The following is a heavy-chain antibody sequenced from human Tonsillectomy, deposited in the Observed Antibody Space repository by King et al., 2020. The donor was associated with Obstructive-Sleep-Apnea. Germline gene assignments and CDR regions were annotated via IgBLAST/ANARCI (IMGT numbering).Heavy chain of an antibody. CDR3: ARGASSSVWYLEYCQH. D-gene: IGHD6-19*01. Sequence: QLQESGPGLVKPSETLSLTCTVSGGSISSYYWSWIRQPPGKGLEWIGYIYYSGSTNYNPSLQSRVTISGDTSTNQFSLKLSSVTAADTAVYYCARGASSSVWYLEYCQHWGQGTLVTVST. V-gene: IGHV4-59*01. CDR1: GGSISSYY. J-gene: IGHJ1*01. CDR2: IYYSGST.